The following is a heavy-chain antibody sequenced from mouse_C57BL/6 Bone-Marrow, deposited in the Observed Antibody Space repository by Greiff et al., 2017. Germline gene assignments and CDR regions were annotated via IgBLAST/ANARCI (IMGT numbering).Heavy chain of an antibody. CDR1: GYTFTGYW. Sequence: QVQLQQSGAELMKPGASVKLSCKATGYTFTGYWIEWVKQRPGHGLEWIGEILPGSGSTNYNEKFKGKATFTADTFSNTAYMQLSSLTTEDSAIYYGARWVDVYYAMDYWGQGTSVTVSS. V-gene: IGHV1-9*01. CDR3: ARWVDVYYAMDY. J-gene: IGHJ4*01. CDR2: ILPGSGST.